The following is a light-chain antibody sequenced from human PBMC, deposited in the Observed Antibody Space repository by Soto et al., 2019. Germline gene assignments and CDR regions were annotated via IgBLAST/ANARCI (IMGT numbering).Light chain of an antibody. J-gene: IGKJ1*01. CDR1: QAISTW. Sequence: DIQMTQSPSSVSASVGDRVTITCRASQAISTWLAWYQQKPGKAPKLLIYAASNLQTWVPSRFSGSGSVTEFTLTISSLQPEDFATYNCQQANSFPLTFGQGTKVQIK. CDR3: QQANSFPLT. CDR2: AAS. V-gene: IGKV1D-12*01.